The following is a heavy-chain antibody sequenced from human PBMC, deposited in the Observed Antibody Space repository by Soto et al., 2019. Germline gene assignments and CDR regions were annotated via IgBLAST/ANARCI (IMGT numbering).Heavy chain of an antibody. CDR3: AREKTAWPPAYGLQX. J-gene: IGHJ6*02. CDR1: EFSLSTYS. V-gene: IGHV3-21*03. Sequence: GGSLRLSCTASEFSLSTYSMNWVRQAPGKGLEWVAAISTRSDVYYADAVKGRFTIARDNAKNSLSLQMNSLSAEETGVYYCAREKTAWPPAYGLQXWGQGTTVTVS. CDR2: ISTRSDV. D-gene: IGHD2-21*02.